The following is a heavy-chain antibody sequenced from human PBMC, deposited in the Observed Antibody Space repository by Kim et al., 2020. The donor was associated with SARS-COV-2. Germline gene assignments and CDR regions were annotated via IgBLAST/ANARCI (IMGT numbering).Heavy chain of an antibody. CDR1: GGSIISRSYY. Sequence: SETLSLTCTVSGGSIISRSYYWGWIRQTPGKGLEWIGSIYFSGTTYYNPSLKSRVTISVDTSKNQFSLNLSSVTAADTAVYYCARVNSPTSSSSVKSPFDYGGQGTLLTVSS. J-gene: IGHJ4*02. CDR3: ARVNSPTSSSSVKSPFDY. V-gene: IGHV4-39*07. CDR2: IYFSGTT. D-gene: IGHD6-19*01.